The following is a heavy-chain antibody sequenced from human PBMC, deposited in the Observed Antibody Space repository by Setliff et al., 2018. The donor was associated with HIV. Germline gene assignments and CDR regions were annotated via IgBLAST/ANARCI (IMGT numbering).Heavy chain of an antibody. CDR1: GFSVSFNY. Sequence: GSLRLSCVASGFSVSFNYMNWVRQGPGKGLEWVSSIYGSGDTYYADPVKGRFTISRDDSKNTVYLQMSSLRVEDTAMYFCVRELGMTSDFWGQKALVTVSS. D-gene: IGHD1-26*01. V-gene: IGHV3-53*01. CDR3: VRELGMTSDF. J-gene: IGHJ4*02. CDR2: IYGSGDT.